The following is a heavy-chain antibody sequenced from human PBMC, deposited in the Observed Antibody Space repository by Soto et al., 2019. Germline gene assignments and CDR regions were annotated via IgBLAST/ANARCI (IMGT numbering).Heavy chain of an antibody. D-gene: IGHD6-13*01. CDR3: ARAWGGYSSSWRLYYYYGMDV. J-gene: IGHJ6*02. CDR1: GGTFSSYA. CDR2: IIPIFGTA. Sequence: QVQLVQSGAEVKKPGSSVKVSCKASGGTFSSYAISWVRQAPGQGLEWMGGIIPIFGTANYAQKFQGRVTITADESTSTAYMELSSLRSEDTAVYYCARAWGGYSSSWRLYYYYGMDVWGQGTTVTVSS. V-gene: IGHV1-69*01.